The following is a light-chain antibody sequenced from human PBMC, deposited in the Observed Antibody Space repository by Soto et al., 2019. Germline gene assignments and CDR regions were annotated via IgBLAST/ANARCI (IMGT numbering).Light chain of an antibody. Sequence: DLQMTQSPSTLSASVGDRVTMTCRASQSISTWLAWYQQKPGKAPNLLIYKTSSLQSGVPSRFSGSGSGTEFTLTISSLQPDDFATYYCQQYNIYWGVTFGGGTKVEIK. J-gene: IGKJ4*01. V-gene: IGKV1-5*03. CDR1: QSISTW. CDR3: QQYNIYWGVT. CDR2: KTS.